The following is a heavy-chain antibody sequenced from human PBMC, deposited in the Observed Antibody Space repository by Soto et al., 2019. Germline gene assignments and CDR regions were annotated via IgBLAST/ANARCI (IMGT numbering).Heavy chain of an antibody. CDR3: ARESSYDGGGYSEFGY. Sequence: QVQLVQSGAAVKKPGSSVKVSCKASGGTFSSYTISWVRQAPGQGLEWMGEIIPMFGTTNYARNFQDRVTITADESTATAYLELTSLRSEDTAIYYCARESSYDGGGYSEFGYWGQGTQVCVSS. V-gene: IGHV1-69*01. J-gene: IGHJ4*02. D-gene: IGHD3-22*01. CDR2: IIPMFGTT. CDR1: GGTFSSYT.